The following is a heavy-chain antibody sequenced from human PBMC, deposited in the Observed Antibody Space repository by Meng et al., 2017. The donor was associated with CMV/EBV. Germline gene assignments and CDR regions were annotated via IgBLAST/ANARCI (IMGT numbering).Heavy chain of an antibody. CDR3: ARDQSPTIFGVAVYYYGMDV. Sequence: ASAKVSCKASGYTFTSDGISWVRQAPGQGLEGRGWISAYNGNTNYSQKPQGRVTMTTDTSTSTAYMELRSLRSDDTAVYYCARDQSPTIFGVAVYYYGMDVWGQGTTVTVSS. V-gene: IGHV1-18*01. D-gene: IGHD3-3*01. CDR2: ISAYNGNT. J-gene: IGHJ6*02. CDR1: GYTFTSDG.